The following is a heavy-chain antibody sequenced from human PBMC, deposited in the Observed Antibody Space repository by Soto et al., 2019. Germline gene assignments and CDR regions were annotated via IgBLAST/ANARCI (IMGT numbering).Heavy chain of an antibody. CDR1: GGSFSGYQ. J-gene: IGHJ6*03. CDR2: INDSGNI. D-gene: IGHD3-10*01. Sequence: QVQLQQWGAGLLKPSETLSLTCAVYGGSFSGYQWSWIRQTPGKGLEWIGEINDSGNINYNPSLKSRVSMFVDTAKKQMSLKLSSVTAADTAVYYCARGLILWFGELSRRGGYYYYMDVWGKGTTVTVSS. CDR3: ARGLILWFGELSRRGGYYYYMDV. V-gene: IGHV4-34*01.